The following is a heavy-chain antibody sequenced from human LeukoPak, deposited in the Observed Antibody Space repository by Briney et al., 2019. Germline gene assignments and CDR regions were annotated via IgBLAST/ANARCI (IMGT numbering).Heavy chain of an antibody. CDR2: ISSSSGTI. CDR1: GYTFSSYV. Sequence: GGSLRLSCAASGYTFSSYVMSWVRQAPGKGLEWVSYISSSSGTIYYADSVKGRFTISRDNAKNSLYLQMNSLRAEDTAVYYCARAGITMVRGAIRPAAKYYMDVWGKGTTVTVSS. D-gene: IGHD3-10*01. V-gene: IGHV3-48*01. J-gene: IGHJ6*03. CDR3: ARAGITMVRGAIRPAAKYYMDV.